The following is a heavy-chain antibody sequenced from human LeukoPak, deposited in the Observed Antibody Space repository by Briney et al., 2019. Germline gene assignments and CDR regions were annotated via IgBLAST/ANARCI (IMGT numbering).Heavy chain of an antibody. Sequence: PSETLSLACSVSGVSINSSPNYWGWIRQTPGKGLGLIGSVSYSGTFYNSPSLRGRVSITVDTSKNQFSLRLTSVTAADTAVYYCARLRYSSSWPLDSWGQGTLVTVSS. J-gene: IGHJ4*02. CDR2: VSYSGTF. D-gene: IGHD2-2*01. CDR1: GVSINSSPNY. CDR3: ARLRYSSSWPLDS. V-gene: IGHV4-39*01.